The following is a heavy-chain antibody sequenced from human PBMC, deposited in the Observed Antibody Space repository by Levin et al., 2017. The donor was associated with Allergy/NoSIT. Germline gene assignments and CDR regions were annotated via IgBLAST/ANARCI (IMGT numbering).Heavy chain of an antibody. CDR1: GGSISSGDYY. Sequence: PSETLSLTCTVSGGSISSGDYYWSWIRQPPGKGLEWIGYIYYSGSTYYNPSLKSRVTISVDTSKNQFSLKLSSVTAADTAVYYCARGGYYDSSGYSDYWGQGTLVTVSS. J-gene: IGHJ4*02. V-gene: IGHV4-30-4*01. CDR3: ARGGYYDSSGYSDY. D-gene: IGHD3-22*01. CDR2: IYYSGST.